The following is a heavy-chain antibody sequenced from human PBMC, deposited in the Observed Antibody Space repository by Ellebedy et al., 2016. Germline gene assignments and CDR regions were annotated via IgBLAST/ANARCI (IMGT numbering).Heavy chain of an antibody. J-gene: IGHJ4*02. Sequence: SVKVSXKASGGTFSSYAISWVRQAPGQGLEWMGGIIPIFGTANYAQKFQGRVTITADESTSTAYMELSSLRSEDTAVYYCARGYNWNYETLDYWGQGTLVTVSS. D-gene: IGHD1-7*01. CDR1: GGTFSSYA. CDR3: ARGYNWNYETLDY. CDR2: IIPIFGTA. V-gene: IGHV1-69*13.